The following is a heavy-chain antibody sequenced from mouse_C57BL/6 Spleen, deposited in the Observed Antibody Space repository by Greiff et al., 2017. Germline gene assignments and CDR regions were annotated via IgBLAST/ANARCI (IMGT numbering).Heavy chain of an antibody. Sequence: EVQLQQSGPELVKPGASVKIPCKASGYTFTDYNMDWVKQSHGKSLEWIGDINPNNGGTIYNQKFKGKATLTVDKSSSTAYMELRSLTSEDTAVYYCAREYYYGSSYDEVGYFDVWGTGTTVTVSS. D-gene: IGHD1-1*01. CDR2: INPNNGGT. V-gene: IGHV1-18*01. CDR1: GYTFTDYN. CDR3: AREYYYGSSYDEVGYFDV. J-gene: IGHJ1*03.